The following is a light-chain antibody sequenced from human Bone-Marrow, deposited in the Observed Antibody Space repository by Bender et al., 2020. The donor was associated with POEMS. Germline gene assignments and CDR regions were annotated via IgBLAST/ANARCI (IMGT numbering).Light chain of an antibody. CDR1: SSDVGNYIY. CDR3: NSYTSSGTWV. Sequence: QPALTQPRSLSGSPGQSVTISCTGTSSDVGNYIYVSWYQQHPGKAPKLMIYDVTNRPSGVSNRFSGSKSGNTASLTISGLQAEDEADYYCNSYTSSGTWVFGGGTKLTVL. J-gene: IGLJ3*02. V-gene: IGLV2-14*03. CDR2: DVT.